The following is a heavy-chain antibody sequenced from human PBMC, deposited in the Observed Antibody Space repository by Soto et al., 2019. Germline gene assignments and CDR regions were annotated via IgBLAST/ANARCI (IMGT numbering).Heavy chain of an antibody. Sequence: QVQLVQSGAEVKKPGSSVKVSCKASGGTFSSYTFSWVRQAPGQGLEWMGRIIPMLGIANYAQKFQGRVTITADKSTSTAYMELSSLRSEDTAVYYCANRGYSYGFVIYWGQGTLVTASS. D-gene: IGHD5-18*01. J-gene: IGHJ4*02. V-gene: IGHV1-69*02. CDR3: ANRGYSYGFVIY. CDR2: IIPMLGIA. CDR1: GGTFSSYT.